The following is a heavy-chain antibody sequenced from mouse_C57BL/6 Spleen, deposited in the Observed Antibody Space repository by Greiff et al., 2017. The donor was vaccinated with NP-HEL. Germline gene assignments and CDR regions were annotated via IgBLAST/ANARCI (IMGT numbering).Heavy chain of an antibody. CDR3: ARRGYEEDYYAMDY. V-gene: IGHV1-55*01. J-gene: IGHJ4*01. CDR2: IYPGSGST. D-gene: IGHD2-2*01. CDR1: GYTFTSYW. Sequence: VQLQQPGAELVKPGASVKMSCKASGYTFTSYWITWVKQRPGQGLEWIGDIYPGSGSTNYNEKFKSKATLTVDTSSSTAYMQLSSLTSEDSAVYYCARRGYEEDYYAMDYWGQGTSVTVSS.